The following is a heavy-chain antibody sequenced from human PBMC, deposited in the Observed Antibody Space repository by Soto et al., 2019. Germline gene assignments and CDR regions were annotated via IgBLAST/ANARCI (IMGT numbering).Heavy chain of an antibody. CDR2: ISAYNGNT. CDR1: GYTFTSYG. D-gene: IGHD3-10*01. CDR3: ARYFFAYYYGSGSYDKGLYYAFDI. J-gene: IGHJ3*02. V-gene: IGHV1-18*01. Sequence: ASVKVSCKASGYTFTSYGISWVRQAPGQGLEWMGWISAYNGNTNDAQKLQGRATMTTDTSTITAYMELMCLRSNDTAVYYFARYFFAYYYGSGSYDKGLYYAFDIWGQGTMVTVSS.